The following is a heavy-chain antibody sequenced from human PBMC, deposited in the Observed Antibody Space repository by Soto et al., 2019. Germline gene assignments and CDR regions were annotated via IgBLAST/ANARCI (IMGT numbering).Heavy chain of an antibody. CDR3: ARVSGYYLPDY. CDR2: INAGNGNT. CDR1: GYTFTNYA. D-gene: IGHD5-12*01. Sequence: ASVKVSCKASGYTFTNYATHCVRQAPGQRLEWMGWINAGNGNTKYSQKFQGRVTITRDTSASTAYMELSSLRSEDTAVYYCARVSGYYLPDYWGQGTLITVSS. J-gene: IGHJ4*02. V-gene: IGHV1-3*01.